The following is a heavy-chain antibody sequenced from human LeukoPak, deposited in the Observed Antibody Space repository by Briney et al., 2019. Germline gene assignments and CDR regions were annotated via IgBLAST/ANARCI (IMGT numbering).Heavy chain of an antibody. V-gene: IGHV3-23*01. CDR3: AKGGSNWYSYYYYMDV. Sequence: PGGSLRLSCAASGFTFSSYSMNWVRQAPGKGLEWVSAISGSESSTYYTDSVKGRFTISRDNSKNTLYLQMNSLRAEDTAVYYCAKGGSNWYSYYYYMDVWGKGTTVTVSS. D-gene: IGHD4-11*01. CDR1: GFTFSSYS. J-gene: IGHJ6*03. CDR2: ISGSESST.